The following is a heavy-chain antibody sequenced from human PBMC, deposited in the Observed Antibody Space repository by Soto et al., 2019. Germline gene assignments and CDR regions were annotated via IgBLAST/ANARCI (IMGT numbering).Heavy chain of an antibody. CDR1: GFTFSSYA. CDR2: ISGSGDST. V-gene: IGHV3-23*01. Sequence: EVQLLESGGGLVQPGGSLRLSCAASGFTFSSYAMSWVRQAPGKGLEWVSGISGSGDSTYYADSVKGRCTISRDNSKNTLDLQMNSLRAEDTAVYYCAKGVPGIAVAGTGYFQHWGQGTLVTVSS. D-gene: IGHD6-19*01. CDR3: AKGVPGIAVAGTGYFQH. J-gene: IGHJ1*01.